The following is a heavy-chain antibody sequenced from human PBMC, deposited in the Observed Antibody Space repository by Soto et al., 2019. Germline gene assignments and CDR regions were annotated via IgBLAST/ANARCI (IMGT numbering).Heavy chain of an antibody. V-gene: IGHV4-59*08. CDR2: IYYSGST. Sequence: SETLSLTCTVSGGSISSYYWSWIRQPPGKGLEWIGYIYYSGSTNYNPSLKSRVTISVDTSKNQFSLKLSSVTAADTAVYYCATHKPAGSGTYYYYYYMDVWGKGTTVTVSS. CDR3: ATHKPAGSGTYYYYYYMDV. D-gene: IGHD3-10*01. CDR1: GGSISSYY. J-gene: IGHJ6*03.